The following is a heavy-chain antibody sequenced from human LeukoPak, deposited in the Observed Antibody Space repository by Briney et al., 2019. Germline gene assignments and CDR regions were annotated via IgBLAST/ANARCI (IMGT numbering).Heavy chain of an antibody. CDR1: GGSFSGYY. V-gene: IGHV4-34*01. CDR2: INHSGST. Sequence: SETLSLTCAVYGGSFSGYYWSWIRQPPGKGLEWIGEINHSGSTNYNPSLKSRVTISVDTSKHQFSLKLSSVTAADTAVYYCARGNVDTAMVTGYYFDYRGQGTLVTVSS. CDR3: ARGNVDTAMVTGYYFDY. D-gene: IGHD5-18*01. J-gene: IGHJ4*02.